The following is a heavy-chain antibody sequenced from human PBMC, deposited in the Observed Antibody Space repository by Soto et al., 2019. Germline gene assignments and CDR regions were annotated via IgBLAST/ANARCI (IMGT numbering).Heavy chain of an antibody. CDR3: ARGSGDRYYYYYMDV. V-gene: IGHV4-34*01. Sequence: QVQLQQWGAGLLKPSETLSLTCAVYGGSFSGYYWSWIRQPPGQGLEWIGEINHSGSTNYNPSLKSRVTLSVDTSNNQFSLKLSSVTAADTAVYYCARGSGDRYYYYYMDVWGKGTTVTVSS. D-gene: IGHD7-27*01. J-gene: IGHJ6*03. CDR2: INHSGST. CDR1: GGSFSGYY.